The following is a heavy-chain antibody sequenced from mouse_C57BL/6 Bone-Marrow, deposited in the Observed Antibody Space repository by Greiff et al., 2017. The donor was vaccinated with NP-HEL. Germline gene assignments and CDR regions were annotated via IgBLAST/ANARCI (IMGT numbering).Heavy chain of an antibody. J-gene: IGHJ4*01. Sequence: QVTLKESGPGILQSSQTLSLTCSFSGFSLSTSGMGVSWIRQPSGNGLEWLAHIYWDDDKRYNPSLKSRLTISKDTSRNQVFLKITSVDTADTATYYCARRGVYDGYHGAMDYWGQGTSVTVSS. CDR1: GFSLSTSGMG. CDR3: ARRGVYDGYHGAMDY. CDR2: IYWDDDK. V-gene: IGHV8-12*01. D-gene: IGHD2-3*01.